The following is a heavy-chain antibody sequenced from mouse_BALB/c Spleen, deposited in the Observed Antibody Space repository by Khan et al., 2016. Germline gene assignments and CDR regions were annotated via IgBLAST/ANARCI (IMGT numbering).Heavy chain of an antibody. D-gene: IGHD2-3*01. Sequence: VQLQRSGAELVKPGASVKLSCTASGFNIKDTFLHWVKQRPEQGLEWLGRIDPANGDTKYDPNFQGKATITADTSSNTAYLHLSSLTSEDTAVYYCAPIYDGYYRYWGQGTTLTVSS. J-gene: IGHJ2*01. V-gene: IGHV14-3*02. CDR2: IDPANGDT. CDR1: GFNIKDTF. CDR3: APIYDGYYRY.